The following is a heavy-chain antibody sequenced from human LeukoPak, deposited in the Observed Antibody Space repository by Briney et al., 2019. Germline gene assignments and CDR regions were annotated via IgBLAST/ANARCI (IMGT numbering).Heavy chain of an antibody. CDR2: ISGCGGST. J-gene: IGHJ3*02. CDR3: AKVSRAASRGALDI. V-gene: IGHV3-23*01. D-gene: IGHD6-25*01. Sequence: PGGSLRLSCAASGFTFSSYAMSWVRQAPGKGLEWVSAISGCGGSTYYADSVKGRFTISRDNSKNTLYLQMNSLRAEDTAVYYCAKVSRAASRGALDIWGQGTMVTVSS. CDR1: GFTFSSYA.